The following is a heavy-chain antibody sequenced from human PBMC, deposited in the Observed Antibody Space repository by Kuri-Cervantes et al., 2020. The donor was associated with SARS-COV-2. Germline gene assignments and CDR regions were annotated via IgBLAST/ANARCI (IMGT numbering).Heavy chain of an antibody. J-gene: IGHJ3*02. Sequence: LRLSCTVSGGSISRYYWSWIRQPPGKGLEWIGYIYYSGSTNYNPSLKSRVTISVDTSKNQFSLKLSSVTAADTAVYYCARDGLTYSSSWESDAFDIWGQGTMVTVSS. D-gene: IGHD6-13*01. V-gene: IGHV4-59*12. CDR2: IYYSGST. CDR1: GGSISRYY. CDR3: ARDGLTYSSSWESDAFDI.